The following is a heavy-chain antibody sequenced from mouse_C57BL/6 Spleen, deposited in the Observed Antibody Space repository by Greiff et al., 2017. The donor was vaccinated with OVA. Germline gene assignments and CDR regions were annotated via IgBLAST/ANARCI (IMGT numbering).Heavy chain of an antibody. CDR1: GYAFSSSW. D-gene: IGHD2-3*01. J-gene: IGHJ2*01. CDR3: AREEDGYFDY. CDR2: IYPGDGDT. Sequence: QVQLQQSGPELVKPGASVKISCKASGYAFSSSWMNWVKQRPGKGLEWIGRIYPGDGDTNYNGKFKGKATLTADKSSSTAYMQLSSLTSEDSAVYFCAREEDGYFDYWGQGTTLTVSS. V-gene: IGHV1-82*01.